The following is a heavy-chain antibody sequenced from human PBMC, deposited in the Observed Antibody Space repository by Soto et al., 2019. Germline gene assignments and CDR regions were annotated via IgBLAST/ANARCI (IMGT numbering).Heavy chain of an antibody. J-gene: IGHJ6*02. CDR1: GYTFTSYD. Sequence: GASVKVSCKASGYTFTSYDINWVRQATGQGLEWMGWMNPNSGNTGYAQKFQGRVTMTRNTSISTAYMELSSLRSEDTAVYYCARGVRPPPGRYYDFWSVDYGMDVWGQGTTVTVSS. D-gene: IGHD3-3*01. CDR3: ARGVRPPPGRYYDFWSVDYGMDV. CDR2: MNPNSGNT. V-gene: IGHV1-8*01.